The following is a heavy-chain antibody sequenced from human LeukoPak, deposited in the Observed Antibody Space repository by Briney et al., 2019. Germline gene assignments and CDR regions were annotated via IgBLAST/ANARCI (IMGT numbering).Heavy chain of an antibody. CDR2: ISGGGGST. Sequence: GGSLRLSCVASGFTFSSYAMSWVRQAPGKGLEWVSIISGGGGSTFYADSVKGRFTISRGSSKNTLYLQMNSLRAEDTAVYYCAARPPRAVAGPFDYWGQGTLVTVSS. CDR1: GFTFSSYA. CDR3: AARPPRAVAGPFDY. J-gene: IGHJ4*02. V-gene: IGHV3-23*01. D-gene: IGHD6-19*01.